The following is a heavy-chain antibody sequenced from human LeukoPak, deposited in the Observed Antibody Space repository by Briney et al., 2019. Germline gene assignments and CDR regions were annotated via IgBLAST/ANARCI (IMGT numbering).Heavy chain of an antibody. CDR1: GFTFSSYA. CDR3: AARYCSGGSCLPPDI. D-gene: IGHD2-15*01. CDR2: ISGSGGST. V-gene: IGHV3-23*01. J-gene: IGHJ3*02. Sequence: PGGSLRLSCAASGFTFSSYAMSWVRQAPGKGLEWVSAISGSGGSTYYADSVKGRFTISRDNPKNTLYLQMNSLRAEDTAVYYCAARYCSGGSCLPPDIWGQGTMVTVSS.